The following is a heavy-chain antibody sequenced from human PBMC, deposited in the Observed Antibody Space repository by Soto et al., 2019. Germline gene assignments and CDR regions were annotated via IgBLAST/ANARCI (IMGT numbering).Heavy chain of an antibody. CDR1: GGSVSSGSYY. CDR3: ARVRGNYYDSSGYYSGEYYFDY. D-gene: IGHD3-22*01. CDR2: IYYSGST. Sequence: SETLSLTCTVSGGSVSSGSYYWSWIRQPPGKGLEWIGYIYYSGSTNYNPSLKSRVTISVDTSKNQFSLKLSSVTAADTAVYYCARVRGNYYDSSGYYSGEYYFDYWGQGTLVTVSS. J-gene: IGHJ4*02. V-gene: IGHV4-61*01.